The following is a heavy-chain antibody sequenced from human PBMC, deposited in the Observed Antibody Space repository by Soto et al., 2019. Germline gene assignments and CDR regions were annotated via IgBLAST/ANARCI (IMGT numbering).Heavy chain of an antibody. CDR1: GFTFSSYW. CDR2: TNGDGRST. D-gene: IGHD2-2*01. CDR3: ARMSSSISPGC. V-gene: IGHV3-74*01. Sequence: GGSLRLSCAASGFTFSSYWMHWVRQAPGKGLVWVSRTNGDGRSTDYADPVKGRFTISRDNAKNSLYLQMNSLRAEDTAVYYCARMSSSISPGCWGQGTLVTVSS. J-gene: IGHJ1*01.